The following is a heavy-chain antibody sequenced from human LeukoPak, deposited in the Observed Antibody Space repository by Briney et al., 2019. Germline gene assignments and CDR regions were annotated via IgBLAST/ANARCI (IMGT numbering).Heavy chain of an antibody. Sequence: GGSLRLSCAASGFTFTRYTMNWVRQAPREGLEWVSSIGSSSTFIYYADSVKGRFTISRDNAKNSLFLQMNSLRADDTAVYYCAKAHPGFDYWGQGTLVTVSS. CDR2: IGSSSTFI. J-gene: IGHJ4*02. CDR3: AKAHPGFDY. CDR1: GFTFTRYT. V-gene: IGHV3-21*01.